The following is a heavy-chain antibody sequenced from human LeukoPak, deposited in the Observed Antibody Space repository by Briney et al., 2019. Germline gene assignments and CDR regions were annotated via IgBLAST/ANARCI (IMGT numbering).Heavy chain of an antibody. J-gene: IGHJ4*02. Sequence: GGSLRLSCAASGFTFSNAWMNWVRQAPGKGLEWVGRIKSKTDGGTTDYAAPVKGRFTISRDNSKNTLYLQMHGLRAEDTAVYYCAKDGFALALHYSFDYWGQGTLVTVSS. V-gene: IGHV3-15*07. CDR2: IKSKTDGGTT. CDR1: GFTFSNAW. D-gene: IGHD3-3*01. CDR3: AKDGFALALHYSFDY.